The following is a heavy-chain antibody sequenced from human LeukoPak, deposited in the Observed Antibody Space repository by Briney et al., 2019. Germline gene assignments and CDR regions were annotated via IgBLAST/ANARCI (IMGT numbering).Heavy chain of an antibody. Sequence: PSETLSLTCAVYGGSFSGYYWSWIRQPPGKGLEWIGEINHSGSTNYNPSLKSRVTISVDTSKNQFSLKLSSVTAADTAVYYCARGVSGVSIAARTFDYWGQGTLVTVSS. CDR1: GGSFSGYY. CDR3: ARGVSGVSIAARTFDY. D-gene: IGHD6-6*01. V-gene: IGHV4-34*01. J-gene: IGHJ4*02. CDR2: INHSGST.